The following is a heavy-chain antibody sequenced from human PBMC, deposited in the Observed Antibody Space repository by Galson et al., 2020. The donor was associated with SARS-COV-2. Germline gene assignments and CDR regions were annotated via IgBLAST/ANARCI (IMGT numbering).Heavy chain of an antibody. D-gene: IGHD2-15*01. CDR1: GGSITGGGYS. J-gene: IGHJ4*02. CDR2: IFHNGDT. CDR3: ARQYCGGGSCYFDY. V-gene: IGHV4-30-2*01. Sequence: SETLSLTCAVSGGSITGGGYSWSWIRQPPGKGLEWIGYIFHNGDTFYNPSLKSRVIISVDTSKTQFSLRLSSVAAADTAVYYCARQYCGGGSCYFDYWGQGTLVTVSS.